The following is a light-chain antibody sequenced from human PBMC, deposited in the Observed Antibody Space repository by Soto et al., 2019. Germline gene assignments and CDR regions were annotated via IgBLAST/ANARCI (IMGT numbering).Light chain of an antibody. CDR2: DTS. Sequence: EIVVTQSPATLSVSPGERVTLSCRASQSVSSSLAWYQQRPGQAPRLLIYDTSTRAAGIAARFSGSGSGTEFTLTISSLQSEDFAVYYCQQYVHWPPGTF. CDR1: QSVSSS. J-gene: IGKJ1*01. V-gene: IGKV3-15*01. CDR3: QQYVHWPPGT.